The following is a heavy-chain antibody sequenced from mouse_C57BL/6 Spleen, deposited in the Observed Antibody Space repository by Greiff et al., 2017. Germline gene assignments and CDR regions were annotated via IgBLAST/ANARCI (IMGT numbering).Heavy chain of an antibody. CDR1: GYTFTDYN. J-gene: IGHJ2*01. Sequence: EVKLMESGPELVKPGASVKIPCKASGYTFTDYNMDWVKQSHGKSLEWIGDINPNNGGTIFNQKFKGKATLTVDKSSSTAYMALRSLTSEDTAVYYCARRYYYGSSRYYFDYWGQGTTLTVSS. D-gene: IGHD1-1*01. CDR2: INPNNGGT. CDR3: ARRYYYGSSRYYFDY. V-gene: IGHV1-18*01.